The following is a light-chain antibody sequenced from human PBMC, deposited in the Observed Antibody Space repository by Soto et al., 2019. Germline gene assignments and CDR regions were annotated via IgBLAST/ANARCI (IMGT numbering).Light chain of an antibody. J-gene: IGKJ3*01. Sequence: DIVMTQSPDSLAVSLGERATINCKSSQSLFYSSNNKNYLAWYQQKPGQPPKLLIYWASSRESGVPDRFSGSGFGKDFALTISSLRAEDVAVYYCQQCFATPFTFGPGTKEHIK. CDR3: QQCFATPFT. CDR2: WAS. V-gene: IGKV4-1*01. CDR1: QSLFYSSNNKNY.